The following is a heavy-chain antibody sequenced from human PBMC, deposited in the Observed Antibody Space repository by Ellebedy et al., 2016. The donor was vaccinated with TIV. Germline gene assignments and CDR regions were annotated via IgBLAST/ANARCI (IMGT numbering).Heavy chain of an antibody. D-gene: IGHD3-10*01. CDR1: GGTFSSYA. V-gene: IGHV1-69*04. CDR2: IIPILGIA. CDR3: EILGDRGEALYGMDV. Sequence: SVKVSXXASGGTFSSYAISWVRQAPGQGLEWMGRIIPILGIANYAQKFQGRVTITADKSTSTAYMELSSLRSEDTAVYYCEILGDRGEALYGMDVWGQGTTVTVSS. J-gene: IGHJ6*02.